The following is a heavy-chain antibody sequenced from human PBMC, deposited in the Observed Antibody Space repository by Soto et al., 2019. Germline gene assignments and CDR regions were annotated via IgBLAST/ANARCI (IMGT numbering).Heavy chain of an antibody. CDR3: ARAVRVAAAGNHTAAYYLYYYMDV. CDR2: INHSGST. V-gene: IGHV4-34*01. D-gene: IGHD6-13*01. J-gene: IGHJ6*03. CDR1: GEPFSGYY. Sequence: SSETLSLTCAVYGEPFSGYYWSWIRQPPGKGLEWIGEINHSGSTNYNPSLKSRVTISVDTSKNQFSLKLSSVTAADTAVYYCARAVRVAAAGNHTAAYYLYYYMDVWGKGTTVTVSS.